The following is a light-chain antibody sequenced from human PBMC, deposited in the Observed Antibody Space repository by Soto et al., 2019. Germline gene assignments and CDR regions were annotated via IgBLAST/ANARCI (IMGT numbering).Light chain of an antibody. Sequence: EIVMTQSPATLSVSPGERATLSCRASQSVGSNLAWYQQKPGQAPRLLIYCASTRATGFPARFSGSGSGTEFTLTISSLQSEDFAVYYCQQYNNWPPYTFGQGTKLEIK. V-gene: IGKV3-15*01. CDR1: QSVGSN. J-gene: IGKJ2*01. CDR3: QQYNNWPPYT. CDR2: CAS.